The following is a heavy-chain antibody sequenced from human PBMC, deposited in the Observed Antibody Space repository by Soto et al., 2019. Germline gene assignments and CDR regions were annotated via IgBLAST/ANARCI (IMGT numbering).Heavy chain of an antibody. CDR2: TYYTGST. D-gene: IGHD4-17*01. V-gene: IGHV4-30-4*02. CDR3: AKDTSTVTTETVDY. J-gene: IGHJ4*02. CDR1: GGSISSGDKC. Sequence: SETLSLTCTVSGGSISSGDKCWSWIRQPPGKGLEWIGYTYYTGSTYYNPSLRSRVTISVDTSKNQFSLKLSSVTAADTAVYYCAKDTSTVTTETVDYWGQGTLVTVSS.